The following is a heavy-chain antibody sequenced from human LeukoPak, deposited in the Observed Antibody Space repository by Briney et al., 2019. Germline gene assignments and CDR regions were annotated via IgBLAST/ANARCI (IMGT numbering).Heavy chain of an antibody. J-gene: IGHJ4*02. V-gene: IGHV3-30-3*01. D-gene: IGHD6-19*01. CDR1: GFTFISYA. CDR3: ARGLRGIAVAWAFDD. Sequence: PGGSLRLSCAASGFTFISYAMHWVRQAPGKGLEWVAVISYDGSNKYYADSVKGRFTISRDKSKNTLYLQMNSLRAEDTAVYYCARGLRGIAVAWAFDDWGQGTMVTVSS. CDR2: ISYDGSNK.